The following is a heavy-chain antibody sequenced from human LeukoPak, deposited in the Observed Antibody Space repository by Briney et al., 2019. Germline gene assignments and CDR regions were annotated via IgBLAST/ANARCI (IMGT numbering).Heavy chain of an antibody. J-gene: IGHJ5*02. D-gene: IGHD3-9*01. CDR2: INHSGST. CDR1: GGSFSGYY. Sequence: PSETLSLTCAVYGGSFSGYYWSWIRQPPGKGLEWIGEINHSGSTNYNPSLKSRVTISVDKSKNQFSLKLSSVTAADTAVYYCARDFENGGNWFDPWGQGTLVTVSS. CDR3: ARDFENGGNWFDP. V-gene: IGHV4-34*01.